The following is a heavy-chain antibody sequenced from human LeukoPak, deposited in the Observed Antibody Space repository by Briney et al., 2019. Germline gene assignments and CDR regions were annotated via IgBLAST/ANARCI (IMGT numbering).Heavy chain of an antibody. Sequence: PGGSLRLSCAASGFTFSDYYMSWIRQAPGKGLGWVSYISSSGSTIYYADSVKCRFTIFRDNAKNSLYLQMNSLRAEDTAVYYCARELSLGMGTDYWGQGTLVTASS. D-gene: IGHD7-27*01. CDR1: GFTFSDYY. CDR3: ARELSLGMGTDY. V-gene: IGHV3-11*04. CDR2: ISSSGSTI. J-gene: IGHJ4*02.